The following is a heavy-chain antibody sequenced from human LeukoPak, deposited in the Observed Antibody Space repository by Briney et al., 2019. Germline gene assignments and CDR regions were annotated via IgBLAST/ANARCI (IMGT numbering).Heavy chain of an antibody. CDR1: GFTFDDYG. CDR2: INWNGGST. V-gene: IGHV3-20*04. D-gene: IGHD3-3*01. CDR3: ARELGGYDFWSGYYFDY. J-gene: IGHJ4*02. Sequence: PGGSLRLSCAASGFTFDDYGMSWVRQAPWKGLEWVTGINWNGGSTGYADSVKGRFTICRDNAKNSLYLQMNSLRAEDTALYYCARELGGYDFWSGYYFDYWGQGTLVTVSS.